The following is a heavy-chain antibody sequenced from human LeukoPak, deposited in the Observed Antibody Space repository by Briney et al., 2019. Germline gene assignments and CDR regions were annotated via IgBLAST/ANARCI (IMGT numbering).Heavy chain of an antibody. V-gene: IGHV4-59*08. Sequence: SETLSLTCTVSGGSISTYYWSWIRQPPGKGLEWIGYIHYTGSTSYSPSLKSRVTMSLDTSKNQFSLNLTSATAADTAVYYCARHGSGTSLALYPWGQGTLVTVSS. D-gene: IGHD3-10*01. CDR3: ARHGSGTSLALYP. J-gene: IGHJ5*02. CDR2: IHYTGST. CDR1: GGSISTYY.